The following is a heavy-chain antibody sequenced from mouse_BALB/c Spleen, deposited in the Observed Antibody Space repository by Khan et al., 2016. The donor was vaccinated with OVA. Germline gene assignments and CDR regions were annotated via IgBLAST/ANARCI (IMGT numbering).Heavy chain of an antibody. J-gene: IGHJ3*01. V-gene: IGHV1S22*01. Sequence: LQQPGSELVRPGASVKLSCKASGYTFTSYWMHWVKQRPGQGLEWIGDIYPGSGSTNYDEKFKSKATLTVDTSSSTAYMQLSSLTSEDSAVYYCTRWSCWFAYWGQGTLVTVSA. CDR2: IYPGSGST. CDR1: GYTFTSYW. CDR3: TRWSCWFAY.